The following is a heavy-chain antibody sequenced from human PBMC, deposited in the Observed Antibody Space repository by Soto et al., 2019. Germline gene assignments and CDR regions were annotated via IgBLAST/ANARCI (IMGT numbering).Heavy chain of an antibody. D-gene: IGHD6-13*01. V-gene: IGHV1-8*01. CDR1: GYTFTGYD. Sequence: QVQLVQSGAEVKKPGASVKVSCKASGYTFTGYDINWVRQAPGQGLEWMGWMNPNSGNTGYAQKFQGKLTITTNSSISTAYMDLSSLRSDDTAVYYCARGLRNPTAAGNWFDPWGQGTLVTVSS. J-gene: IGHJ5*02. CDR2: MNPNSGNT. CDR3: ARGLRNPTAAGNWFDP.